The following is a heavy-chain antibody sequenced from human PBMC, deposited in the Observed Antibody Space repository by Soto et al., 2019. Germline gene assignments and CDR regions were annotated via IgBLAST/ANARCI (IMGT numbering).Heavy chain of an antibody. CDR2: INYSGST. V-gene: IGHV4-39*01. CDR3: ASLYGESVPY. J-gene: IGHJ4*02. Sequence: QLQLQESGPGLVKPSETLSLTCSVSGDSISSSSYYWGWIRQPPGKGLEWIGTINYSGSTCYNPSLKSRVTIAVDTAKNKFSVEVSSVTAADTAVYYCASLYGESVPYWGQGILVSVSS. D-gene: IGHD4-17*01. CDR1: GDSISSSSYY.